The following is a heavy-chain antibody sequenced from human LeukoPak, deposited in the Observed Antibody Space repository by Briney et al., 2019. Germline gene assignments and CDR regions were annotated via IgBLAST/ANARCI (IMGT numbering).Heavy chain of an antibody. J-gene: IGHJ6*02. CDR1: GGSFSSYY. CDR3: ASNIAVAGYYYYGMDV. V-gene: IGHV4-34*01. D-gene: IGHD6-19*01. CDR2: ITHSGST. Sequence: SETLSLTCAVYGGSFSSYYWSWIRQPPGRGLEWIGEITHSGSTNYNPSLKSRVTISTDTSKNQFSLKLSSVTAADTAVYYCASNIAVAGYYYYGMDVWGQGTTVTVSS.